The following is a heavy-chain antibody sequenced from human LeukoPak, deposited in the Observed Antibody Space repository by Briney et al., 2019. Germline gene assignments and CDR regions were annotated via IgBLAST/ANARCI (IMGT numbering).Heavy chain of an antibody. Sequence: PSETLSLTCTVSGGSISSYYWSWIRQPPGKGLEWIGYIYYSGSTNYNPSLKSRVTISVDTSKNQFSLKLSSVTAADTAVYYCARGGTAIGSYYFDYWGQGTLVTVSS. CDR1: GGSISSYY. J-gene: IGHJ4*02. CDR2: IYYSGST. D-gene: IGHD5-18*01. CDR3: ARGGTAIGSYYFDY. V-gene: IGHV4-59*01.